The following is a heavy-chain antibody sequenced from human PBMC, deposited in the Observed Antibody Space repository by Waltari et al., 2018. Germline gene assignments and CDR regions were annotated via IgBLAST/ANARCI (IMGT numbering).Heavy chain of an antibody. CDR1: GGSTSGGDYY. V-gene: IGHV4-30-4*08. CDR3: ASNRRGTYGSGSYSPDY. CDR2: IYYSGST. J-gene: IGHJ4*02. D-gene: IGHD3-10*01. Sequence: QVQLQEPGPGLVKPQQTLSLTCTASGGSTSGGDYYWNWFRKPPGKGLEWIGYIYYSGSTYYNPSLKSRVTISVDTSKNQFSLKLSSVTAADTAVYYCASNRRGTYGSGSYSPDYWGQGTLVTVSS.